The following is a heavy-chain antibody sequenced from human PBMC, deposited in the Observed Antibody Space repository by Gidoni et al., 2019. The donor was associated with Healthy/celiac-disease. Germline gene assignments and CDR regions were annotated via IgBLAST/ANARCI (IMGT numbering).Heavy chain of an antibody. V-gene: IGHV4-39*01. Sequence: QLQLQESGPGLVKPSETLSLTCTVSGCSISSSSYYWGWIRQPPGKGLEWIGSIYYSGSTYYNPSLKSRVTISVDTSKNQFSLKLSSVTAADTAVYYCASMRYYYDSSGSIDYWGQGTLVTVSS. CDR3: ASMRYYYDSSGSIDY. D-gene: IGHD3-22*01. CDR1: GCSISSSSYY. J-gene: IGHJ4*02. CDR2: IYYSGST.